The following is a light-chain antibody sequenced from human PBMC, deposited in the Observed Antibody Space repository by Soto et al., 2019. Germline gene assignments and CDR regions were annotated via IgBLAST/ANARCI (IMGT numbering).Light chain of an antibody. Sequence: EIVLTQSPATLSLSPGERATLSCRASQSVSSNLAWYQQKPGQAPRLLISGASTRATGIPARFSGSGSGTEFTLTISSLQSEDFAVYYCQQYNNWPSITFGQGTRLEI. CDR2: GAS. CDR3: QQYNNWPSIT. CDR1: QSVSSN. J-gene: IGKJ5*01. V-gene: IGKV3-15*01.